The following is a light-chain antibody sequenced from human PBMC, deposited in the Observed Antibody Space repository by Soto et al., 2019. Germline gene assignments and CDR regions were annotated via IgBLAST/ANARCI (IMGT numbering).Light chain of an antibody. Sequence: QAASVSGSPGQSITISCTGTSSDVGGYNYVSWYQQHPGKAPKLMIYDVSNRPSGVSNRFSGSKSGNTASLTISGLQAEDEADYYCSSYTSSSTPSWVFGGGTKLTVL. V-gene: IGLV2-14*01. J-gene: IGLJ3*02. CDR1: SSDVGGYNY. CDR2: DVS. CDR3: SSYTSSSTPSWV.